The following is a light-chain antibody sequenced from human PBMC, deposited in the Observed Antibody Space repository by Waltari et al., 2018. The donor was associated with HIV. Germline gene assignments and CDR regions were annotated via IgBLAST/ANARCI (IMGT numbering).Light chain of an antibody. Sequence: SYELTQAPSVLVFPGQTARITCSGPILTYTYTFWYQQKSGQAPVAVIYEGYKRPSGIPERVSGSRSGTTATLTITGAQVDDEGDYYCYSTDSSGKGVFGGGTKLTVV. CDR1: ILTYTY. CDR2: EGY. CDR3: YSTDSSGKGV. J-gene: IGLJ3*02. V-gene: IGLV3-10*01.